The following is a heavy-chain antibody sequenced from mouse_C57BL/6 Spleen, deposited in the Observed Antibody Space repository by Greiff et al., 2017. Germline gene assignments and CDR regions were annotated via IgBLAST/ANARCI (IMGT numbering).Heavy chain of an antibody. CDR3: ARDGVWDYYAMDY. Sequence: EVQLVESGGGLVKPGGSLQLSCAASGFTFSSYAMSWVRQTPEKRLEWVATISDGGSYTYYPDNVKGRFTISRDNAKNNLYLQMSHLKSEDTAMYYCARDGVWDYYAMDYWGQGTSVTVSS. CDR1: GFTFSSYA. J-gene: IGHJ4*01. D-gene: IGHD2-10*02. V-gene: IGHV5-4*01. CDR2: ISDGGSYT.